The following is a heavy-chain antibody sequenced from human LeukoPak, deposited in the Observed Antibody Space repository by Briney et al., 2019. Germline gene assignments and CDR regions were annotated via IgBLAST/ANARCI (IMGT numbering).Heavy chain of an antibody. Sequence: GGSLRLSSAASGFTFSSYAMSWVRQAPGKGLEWVSAISGSGGSTYYADSVKGRFTISRDNSKNTLYLQMNSLRAEDTAVYYCAKEDEGIWFGEFTTYYGMDVWGKGTTVTVSS. V-gene: IGHV3-23*01. CDR1: GFTFSSYA. D-gene: IGHD3-10*01. CDR3: AKEDEGIWFGEFTTYYGMDV. CDR2: ISGSGGST. J-gene: IGHJ6*04.